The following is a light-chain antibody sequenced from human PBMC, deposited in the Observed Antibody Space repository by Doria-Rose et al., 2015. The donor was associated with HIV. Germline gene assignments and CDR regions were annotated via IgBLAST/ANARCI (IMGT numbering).Light chain of an antibody. CDR3: QQYGTSLSMT. Sequence: TQSPGTLSLSQGERAPLSCRASQSVGSRCLAWYQQKTDEKPRLLIDGAASSATGIPDRFSSSGAATDFTLPISSLQPDEFAVYYCQQYGTSLSMTFGQGTQLEIK. CDR1: QSVGSRC. CDR2: GAA. V-gene: IGKV3-20*01. J-gene: IGKJ5*01.